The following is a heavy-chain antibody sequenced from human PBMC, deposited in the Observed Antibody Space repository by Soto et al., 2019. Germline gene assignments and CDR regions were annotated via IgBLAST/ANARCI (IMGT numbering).Heavy chain of an antibody. Sequence: ASVKVSCTASGYTFTSYGISWVRQAPGQGLEWMGWISAYNGNTNYAQKLQGRVTMTTDTSTSTAYMELRSLRSDDTAVYYCARDQRGYSYGYRPGLGGYWGQGTPVTVSS. CDR2: ISAYNGNT. CDR1: GYTFTSYG. CDR3: ARDQRGYSYGYRPGLGGY. D-gene: IGHD5-18*01. V-gene: IGHV1-18*01. J-gene: IGHJ4*02.